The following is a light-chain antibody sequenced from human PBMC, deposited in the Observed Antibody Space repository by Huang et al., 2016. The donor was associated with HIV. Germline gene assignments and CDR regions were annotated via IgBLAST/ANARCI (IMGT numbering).Light chain of an antibody. CDR2: ATS. CDR3: QQYESWPPLT. Sequence: EIVMTQSPDTLSVSPGERATLSCRASQSVRDNLAWYQQKPGQAPRLLLHATSTRAAGVPARVSGSGSGTEFTLTISSLQSEDCGVYYCQQYESWPPLTFGGGTKVEIK. CDR1: QSVRDN. J-gene: IGKJ4*01. V-gene: IGKV3-15*01.